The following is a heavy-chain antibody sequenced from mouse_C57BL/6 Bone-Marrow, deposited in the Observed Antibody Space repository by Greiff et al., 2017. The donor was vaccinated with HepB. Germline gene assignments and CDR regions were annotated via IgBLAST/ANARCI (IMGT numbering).Heavy chain of an antibody. Sequence: VQLKESGEGLVKPGGSLKLSCAASGFTFSSYAMSWVRQTPEKRLEWVAYISSGGDYIYYADTVKGRFTISRDNARNTLYLQMSSLKSEDTAMYYCTRDPAKFGNYGSSYAMDYWGQGTSVTVSS. J-gene: IGHJ4*01. D-gene: IGHD1-1*01. V-gene: IGHV5-9-1*02. CDR3: TRDPAKFGNYGSSYAMDY. CDR2: ISSGGDYI. CDR1: GFTFSSYA.